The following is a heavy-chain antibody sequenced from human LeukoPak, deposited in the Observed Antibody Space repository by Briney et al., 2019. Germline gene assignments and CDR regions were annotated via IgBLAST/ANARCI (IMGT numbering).Heavy chain of an antibody. V-gene: IGHV3-49*04. D-gene: IGHD3-9*01. J-gene: IGHJ4*02. CDR3: TGAKVPNYDILTGYYRRFDY. CDR2: IRGKAYGGTT. CDR1: GFTFGDYA. Sequence: GGSLRLSCTASGFTFGDYAMSWVRQAPGKGLEWVGCIRGKAYGGTTEYAASVKGRFTISRDDSKSIAYLQMNSLKTEDTAVYYCTGAKVPNYDILTGYYRRFDYWGQGTLVSVSS.